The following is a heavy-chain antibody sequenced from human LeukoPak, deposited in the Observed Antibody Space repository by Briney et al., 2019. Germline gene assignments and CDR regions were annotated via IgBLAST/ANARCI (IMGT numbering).Heavy chain of an antibody. D-gene: IGHD2-15*01. V-gene: IGHV3-66*01. CDR2: IYSGGST. J-gene: IGHJ3*02. CDR3: ARASGGGGSGFWEDAFDI. CDR1: GFTVSSNY. Sequence: GGSLRLSCAASGFTVSSNYMSWVRQAPGKGLEWVSVIYSGGSTYYADSVKGGFTISRDNSKNTLYLQMNSLRAEDTAVYYCARASGGGGSGFWEDAFDIWGQGTMVTVSS.